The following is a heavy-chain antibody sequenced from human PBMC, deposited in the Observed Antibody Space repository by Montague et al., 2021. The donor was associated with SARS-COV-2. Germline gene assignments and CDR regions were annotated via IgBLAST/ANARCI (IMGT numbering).Heavy chain of an antibody. V-gene: IGHV2-70*04. D-gene: IGHD3-9*01. Sequence: PALVKPTQTLTLTCTLSGFSLSTSGMRASWIRQPPGKALEWLAXXXWXXXKFXSTSLKTRLTISKDNSKNQVVLTMTNMDPVDTATYYCARSYYDILTNYYDAFDIWGQGTMGTVAS. CDR1: GFSLSTSGMR. CDR3: ARSYYDILTNYYDAFDI. J-gene: IGHJ3*02. CDR2: XXWXXXK.